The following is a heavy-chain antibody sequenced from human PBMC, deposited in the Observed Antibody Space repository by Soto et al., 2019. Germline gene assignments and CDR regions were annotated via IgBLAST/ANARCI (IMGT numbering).Heavy chain of an antibody. CDR3: ARSMDDYYYYGMDV. D-gene: IGHD3-10*01. J-gene: IGHJ6*02. CDR2: ISSSSSYI. V-gene: IGHV3-21*01. CDR1: GFTFSSYS. Sequence: GGSLRLSCAASGFTFSSYSMNWVRQAPGKGLEWVSSISSSSSYIYYADSVKGRFTISRDNAKNSLYLQMNSLRAEDTAVYYCARSMDDYYYYGMDVWGQGTTVTVSS.